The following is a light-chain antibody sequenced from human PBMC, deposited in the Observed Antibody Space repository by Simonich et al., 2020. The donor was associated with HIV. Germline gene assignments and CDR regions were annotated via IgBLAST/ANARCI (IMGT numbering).Light chain of an antibody. J-gene: IGKJ3*01. CDR1: QGISSY. V-gene: IGKV1-39*01. CDR3: QQSYSNPFT. CDR2: AAS. Sequence: DIQLTQSPSFLSASVGDRVTNPCRASQGISSYLNWYQQKPGKAPKLLIYAASSLQSRVPSRFSGSGSGTDFTLTISSLQPEDFATYYCQQSYSNPFTFGPGTKVDIK.